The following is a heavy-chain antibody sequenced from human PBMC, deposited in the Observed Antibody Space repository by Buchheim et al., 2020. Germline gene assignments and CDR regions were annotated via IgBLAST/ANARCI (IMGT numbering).Heavy chain of an antibody. J-gene: IGHJ4*02. CDR1: GGSISSANW. Sequence: QVQLQESGPGLVKPSGTLSLTCAVSGGSISSANWWYWVRQPPGKGLEWIGEISYSGRTIYNPSLKSRVTISRDASKNQFSLMLTSVTAADTAVYVCACSTGSWKVDYWGQGTL. D-gene: IGHD3-9*01. CDR2: ISYSGRT. CDR3: ACSTGSWKVDY. V-gene: IGHV4-4*02.